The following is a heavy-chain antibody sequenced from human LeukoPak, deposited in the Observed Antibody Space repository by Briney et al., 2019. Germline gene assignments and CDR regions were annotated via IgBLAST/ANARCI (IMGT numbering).Heavy chain of an antibody. V-gene: IGHV4-39*01. D-gene: IGHD3-9*01. J-gene: IGHJ3*02. CDR2: IYYSGST. CDR3: ARPAVFDWLSSDAFDI. Sequence: SETLSLTCTVSGGSISSSSYYWGWIRQPPGKGLEWIGSIYYSGSTYYNPSLKSRVTISVDTSKNQFSLKLSSVTAADTAVYYCARPAVFDWLSSDAFDIWGQGTMVTVSS. CDR1: GGSISSSSYY.